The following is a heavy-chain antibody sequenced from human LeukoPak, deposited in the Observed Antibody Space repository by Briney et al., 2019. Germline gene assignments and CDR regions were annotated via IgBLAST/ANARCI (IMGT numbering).Heavy chain of an antibody. J-gene: IGHJ4*02. V-gene: IGHV3-74*01. CDR3: AKDTRSGFVDY. CDR1: GFTFSNYW. Sequence: GGSLRLSCAASGFTFSNYWMHWVRQAPGKGLVWVSRINSDGSSTTSADSVKGRFTISRDNAKNTLYLQMNSLRAEDTAVYYCAKDTRSGFVDYWGQGTLVTVSS. CDR2: INSDGSST. D-gene: IGHD3-10*01.